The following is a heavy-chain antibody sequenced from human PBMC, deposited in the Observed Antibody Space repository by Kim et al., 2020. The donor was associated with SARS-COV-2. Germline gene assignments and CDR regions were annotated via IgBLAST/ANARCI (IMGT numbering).Heavy chain of an antibody. V-gene: IGHV3-9*01. CDR1: GFTFGDYA. J-gene: IGHJ6*02. D-gene: IGHD3-10*01. CDR2: ISWNSGSI. Sequence: GGSLRLSCAAFGFTFGDYAMHWVRQAPGKGLEWVSGISWNSGSIDYADSVKGRFTISRDNAKNSLYLQMNSLRAEDTALYYCAKDRGSGSHTVLYYYYGMDVWGQGTTVTVSS. CDR3: AKDRGSGSHTVLYYYYGMDV.